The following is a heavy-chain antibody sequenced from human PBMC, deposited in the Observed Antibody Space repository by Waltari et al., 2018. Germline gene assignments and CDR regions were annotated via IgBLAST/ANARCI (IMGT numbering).Heavy chain of an antibody. CDR1: SFTFSSFG. CDR3: AKLATITTPNDY. V-gene: IGHV3-30*02. J-gene: IGHJ4*02. CDR2: IEYDGSQK. Sequence: QVQLVESGGGVVQPGGSLRLSWEPSSFTFSSFGLYWVRQAPGKGLEWVSFIEYDGSQKYYADSVKGRFTISRDNSKKTLYLQMNSLRPEDTAVYYCAKLATITTPNDYWGQGTLVTVSS. D-gene: IGHD3-22*01.